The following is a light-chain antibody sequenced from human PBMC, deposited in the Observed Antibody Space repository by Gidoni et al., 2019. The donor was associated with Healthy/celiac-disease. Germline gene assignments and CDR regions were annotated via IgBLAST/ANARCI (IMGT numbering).Light chain of an antibody. Sequence: DIQMTQSPSSLSASVGDRVTITCRASQSISSYLHWYQQKPGKAPKLLIYAASSLQSGVPSRFSGSGSGTDFTLTISSLQPEDFATYYCQQSYSTGFTFGPGTKVDIK. CDR3: QQSYSTGFT. CDR2: AAS. J-gene: IGKJ3*01. V-gene: IGKV1-39*01. CDR1: QSISSY.